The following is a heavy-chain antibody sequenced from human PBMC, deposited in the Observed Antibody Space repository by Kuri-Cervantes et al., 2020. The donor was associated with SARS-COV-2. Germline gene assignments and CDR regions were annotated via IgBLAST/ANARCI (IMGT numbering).Heavy chain of an antibody. Sequence: GESLKISCAASGFSLSRYTMNWVRQAPGKALEWVSSISGSGSYIYYADSVKGRFTISKESGENSLYLHMNSLRGDDTAVYYCARDHGYGDYYYYYYYMDVWGKGTTVTVSS. CDR1: GFSLSRYT. J-gene: IGHJ6*03. CDR3: ARDHGYGDYYYYYYYMDV. CDR2: ISGSGSYI. V-gene: IGHV3-21*01. D-gene: IGHD4-17*01.